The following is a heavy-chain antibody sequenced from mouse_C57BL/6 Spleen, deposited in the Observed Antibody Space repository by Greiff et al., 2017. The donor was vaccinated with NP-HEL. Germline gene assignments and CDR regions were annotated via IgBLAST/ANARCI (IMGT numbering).Heavy chain of an antibody. J-gene: IGHJ2*01. CDR1: GFSLTSYG. V-gene: IGHV2-9*02. CDR3: ARLEDI. D-gene: IGHD1-3*01. Sequence: VQVVESGPGLVAPSQCLSITCTVSGFSLTSYGVHWVRQPPGKGLEWLGVIWAGGSTNYNSALMSRLSISKDNSKSQVFLKRNSRQTDDTAMYYCARLEDIWGQGTTLTVSS. CDR2: IWAGGST.